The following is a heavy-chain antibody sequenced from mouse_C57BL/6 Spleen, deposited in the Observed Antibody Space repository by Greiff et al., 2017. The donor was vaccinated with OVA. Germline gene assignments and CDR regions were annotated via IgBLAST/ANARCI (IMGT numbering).Heavy chain of an antibody. CDR3: ANTVGATRDAMDY. V-gene: IGHV1-82*01. CDR1: GYAFSSSW. J-gene: IGHJ4*01. CDR2: IYPGDGDT. Sequence: VQLQQSGPELVKPGVSVKISCKASGYAFSSSWMNWVKQRPGKGLEWIGRIYPGDGDTNYNGKFKGKATLTADKSSSTAYMQLSSLTSEDSAVYFCANTVGATRDAMDYWGQGTSVTVSS. D-gene: IGHD1-1*01.